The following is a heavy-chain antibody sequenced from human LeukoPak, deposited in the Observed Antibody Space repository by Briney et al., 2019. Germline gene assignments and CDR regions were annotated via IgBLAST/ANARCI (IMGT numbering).Heavy chain of an antibody. CDR3: ARLNSGSYFYFDY. Sequence: ASVKVSCKASGYTFTNYYIHWVRQPPGQGLEWMGIINPSGGSATYAQRFQARVTMTRDTSTSTVYMELSSLSSDDTAVYYCARLNSGSYFYFDYWGQGTLVTVSS. CDR2: INPSGGSA. D-gene: IGHD1-26*01. J-gene: IGHJ4*02. CDR1: GYTFTNYY. V-gene: IGHV1-46*01.